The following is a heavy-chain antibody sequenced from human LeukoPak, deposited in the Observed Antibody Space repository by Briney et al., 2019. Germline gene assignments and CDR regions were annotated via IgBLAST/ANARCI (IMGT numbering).Heavy chain of an antibody. V-gene: IGHV3-7*01. CDR1: GFTFSSYG. Sequence: QSGGSLRLSCAASGFTFSSYGMNWVRQAPGKGLEWVANIKEDGSDKYYVDSVKGRFTISRDNAKNSLYLQMSSLRAEDTAVYYCARGRSITRLLFDYWGQGTLVTVSS. CDR3: ARGRSITRLLFDY. J-gene: IGHJ4*02. D-gene: IGHD3-10*02. CDR2: IKEDGSDK.